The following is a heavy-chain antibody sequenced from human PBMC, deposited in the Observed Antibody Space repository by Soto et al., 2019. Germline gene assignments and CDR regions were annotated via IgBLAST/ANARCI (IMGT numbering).Heavy chain of an antibody. CDR3: ARENQVEPDTIFGVVIRGGFVP. CDR2: ISSSGSTI. J-gene: IGHJ5*02. V-gene: IGHV3-48*03. D-gene: IGHD3-3*01. Sequence: EVQLVESGGGLVQPGGSLRLSCAASGFTFSSYEMNWVRQAPGKGLEWVSYISSSGSTIYYADSVKGRFTISRDNAKNSLYLQMNSLRSEDTAVYYCARENQVEPDTIFGVVIRGGFVPWGQGTLVTVSS. CDR1: GFTFSSYE.